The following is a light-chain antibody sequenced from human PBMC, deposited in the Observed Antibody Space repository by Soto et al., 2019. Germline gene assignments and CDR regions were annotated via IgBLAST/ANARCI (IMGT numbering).Light chain of an antibody. Sequence: IELTQAPSSLSASVGDRVTITCRVSQGIRNDLGWYQQKPGKAPNLLIYATSTLQSGVPSRFSCSGSGTDFTLTISSLQPEDFATYYCLQDYDYPLIFGGGTKVDIK. J-gene: IGKJ4*01. CDR2: ATS. CDR1: QGIRND. CDR3: LQDYDYPLI. V-gene: IGKV1-6*01.